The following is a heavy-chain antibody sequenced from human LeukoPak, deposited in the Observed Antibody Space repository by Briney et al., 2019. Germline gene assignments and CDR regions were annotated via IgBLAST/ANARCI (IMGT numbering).Heavy chain of an antibody. V-gene: IGHV5-51*01. J-gene: IGHJ2*01. CDR3: ARRVVNNRNWYFNL. Sequence: GESLKISCKGSGYRFTNNWIGWVRQMPGKGLEWMGIIYPGDSDTKYSPSFQGQVTISADKSINTAYLQWSSLKASDTAMYYCARRVVNNRNWYFNLWGRGTLVTVSS. CDR2: IYPGDSDT. CDR1: GYRFTNNW. D-gene: IGHD4-23*01.